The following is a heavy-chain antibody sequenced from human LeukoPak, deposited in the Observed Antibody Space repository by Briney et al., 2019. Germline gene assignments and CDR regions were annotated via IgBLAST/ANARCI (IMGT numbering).Heavy chain of an antibody. CDR3: AKADQWDGYKYYFDY. CDR2: MNPNSGNT. V-gene: IGHV1-8*03. Sequence: GASVKVSCKASGYSFTGYYMHWVRQAPGQGLEWMGWMNPNSGNTGYAQKFQGRITITKNTSISTAYMELSSLRSEDTAMYYCAKADQWDGYKYYFDYWGQGTLVTVSS. J-gene: IGHJ4*02. D-gene: IGHD5-24*01. CDR1: GYSFTGYY.